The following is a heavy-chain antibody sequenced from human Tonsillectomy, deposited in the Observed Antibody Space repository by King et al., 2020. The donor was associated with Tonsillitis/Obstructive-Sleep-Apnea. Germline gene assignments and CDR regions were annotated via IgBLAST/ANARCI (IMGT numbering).Heavy chain of an antibody. J-gene: IGHJ4*02. CDR3: ATVDPKQLVYFDY. V-gene: IGHV1-24*01. CDR2: FDPEDGDT. CDR1: GYTLTELS. Sequence: QLVQSGAEVKKPGASVKVSCKVSGYTLTELSMHWVRQAPGKGLEWMGGFDPEDGDTIYAQKFQGRVTMTEETSTDTASMELSSLRSEDTAVYYCATVDPKQLVYFDYWGQGTLVTVSS. D-gene: IGHD6-13*01.